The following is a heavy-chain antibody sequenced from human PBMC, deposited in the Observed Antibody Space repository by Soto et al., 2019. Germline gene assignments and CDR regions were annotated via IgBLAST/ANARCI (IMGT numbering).Heavy chain of an antibody. CDR2: IYSGGST. V-gene: IGHV3-53*02. Sequence: EVLLVETGGGLIQPGGSLRLSCVASGFTVSTNYMSWVRQAPGKGLEWVSVIYSGGSTYYADSVKGRFTISRDNSKNTLYLQMNSLRAEDTAVYYCAREMYGDYYFDYWGQGTLVTASS. J-gene: IGHJ4*02. CDR3: AREMYGDYYFDY. CDR1: GFTVSTNY. D-gene: IGHD4-17*01.